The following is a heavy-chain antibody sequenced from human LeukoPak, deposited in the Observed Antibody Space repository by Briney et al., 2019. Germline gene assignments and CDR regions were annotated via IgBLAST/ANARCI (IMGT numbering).Heavy chain of an antibody. CDR3: ARLRAMAGHRGGFDF. J-gene: IGHJ3*01. D-gene: IGHD6-19*01. CDR2: VYYTGNT. Sequence: SETLSLTCAVSGDSISYHNYYWAWIRQPPGKGLEWIGTVYYTGNTYYNPSLKSRVAISVDTSKNQFSLQLTSMTAADTAVYYCARLRAMAGHRGGFDFWGRGTMVTVSS. V-gene: IGHV4-39*01. CDR1: GDSISYHNYY.